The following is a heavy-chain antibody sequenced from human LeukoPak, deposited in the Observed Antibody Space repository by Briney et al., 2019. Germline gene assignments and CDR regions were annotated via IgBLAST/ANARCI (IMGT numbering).Heavy chain of an antibody. CDR1: GGSISSGDYY. D-gene: IGHD6-13*01. CDR3: ARYSRRGGYSMDV. V-gene: IGHV4-30-4*01. CDR2: IYYSGST. Sequence: PSETLSLTCTVSGGSISSGDYYWSWIRQPPGKGLEWIGYIYYSGSTYYNPSLKSRVTISVDTSKNQFSLKLSSVTAADTAVYYCARYSRRGGYSMDVWGQGTTVTVSS. J-gene: IGHJ6*02.